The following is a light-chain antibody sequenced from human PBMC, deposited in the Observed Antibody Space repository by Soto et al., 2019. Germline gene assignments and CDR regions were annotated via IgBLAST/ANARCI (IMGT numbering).Light chain of an antibody. CDR2: AAS. J-gene: IGKJ4*01. Sequence: EIQITQSPSTLSASVGDSFTVTCRASQSISSWLAWYQQKPGKAPKVLIYAASSLESGVPSRFSGSGSGTQFTLTISSLQPDDFATYYCQQYKSYPLTFGGGTKVDIK. V-gene: IGKV1-5*01. CDR3: QQYKSYPLT. CDR1: QSISSW.